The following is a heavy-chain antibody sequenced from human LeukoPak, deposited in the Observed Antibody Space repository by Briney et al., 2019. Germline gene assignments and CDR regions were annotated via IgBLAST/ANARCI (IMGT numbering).Heavy chain of an antibody. CDR1: GFTFTDAW. CDR2: IRSKADGGTA. J-gene: IGHJ4*02. D-gene: IGHD3/OR15-3a*01. Sequence: PGGSLRLSCAAFGFTFTDAWMSWVRQAPGKGLEWVGRIRSKADGGTADYAAPVKGRFAISRDDSKNTLYLQMNSLKTEDTAVYYCATIRTVQDTSFNYWGQGTLVT. CDR3: ATIRTVQDTSFNY. V-gene: IGHV3-15*01.